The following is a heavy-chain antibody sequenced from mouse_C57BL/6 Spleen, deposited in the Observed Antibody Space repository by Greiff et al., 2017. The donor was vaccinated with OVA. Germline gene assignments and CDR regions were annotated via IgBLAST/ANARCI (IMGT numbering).Heavy chain of an antibody. V-gene: IGHV1-66*01. Sequence: VQLVESGPELVKPGASVKISCKASGYSFTSYYIHWVKQRPGQGLEWIGWIYPGSGNTKYNEKFKGKATLTADTSSSTAYMQLSSLTSEDSAVYYGARSGLLRYYFDYWGQGTTLTVSS. D-gene: IGHD1-1*01. CDR3: ARSGLLRYYFDY. CDR1: GYSFTSYY. J-gene: IGHJ2*01. CDR2: IYPGSGNT.